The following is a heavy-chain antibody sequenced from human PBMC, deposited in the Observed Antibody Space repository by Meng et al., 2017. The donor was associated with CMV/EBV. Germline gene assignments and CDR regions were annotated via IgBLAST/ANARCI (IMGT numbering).Heavy chain of an antibody. J-gene: IGHJ4*02. CDR3: AGSRPGGGACDY. Sequence: QVLIQEAGQGLVKPSETLSLTCIVSGASIKNYNWNWVRQPAGQGLEWIGLIQVIGHTAYNPSLKSRVTVSLDASKSQFSLTLNSVTAADTATYYCAGSRPGGGACDYWGQGILVTVSS. CDR2: IQVIGHT. D-gene: IGHD3-16*01. CDR1: GASIKNYN. V-gene: IGHV4-4*07.